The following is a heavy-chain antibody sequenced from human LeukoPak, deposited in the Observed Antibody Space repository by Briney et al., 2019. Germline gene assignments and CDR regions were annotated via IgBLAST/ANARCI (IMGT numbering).Heavy chain of an antibody. J-gene: IGHJ6*02. Sequence: GGSLRLSCAASGFILSSHAMHWVRQAPGKGLKWVALISGNGNKFYSDSVEGRVTISSDNPKNTVNLQMNSLRSDDTAVYYCARGVSAVGGYYYGMDVWGQGTTVTVSS. CDR3: ARGVSAVGGYYYGMDV. D-gene: IGHD6-13*01. CDR2: ISGNGNK. CDR1: GFILSSHA. V-gene: IGHV3-30*03.